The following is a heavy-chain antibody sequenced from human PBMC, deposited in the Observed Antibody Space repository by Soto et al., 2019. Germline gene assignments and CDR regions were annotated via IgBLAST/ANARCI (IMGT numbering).Heavy chain of an antibody. CDR1: GYTFTSYG. D-gene: IGHD6-13*01. CDR3: TRDHPGRSSAAAANFDY. J-gene: IGHJ4*02. Sequence: QVQLVQSGAEVKKPGASVKVSCKASGYTFTSYGISWVRQAPGQGLEWMGWISAYNGNTNYAQKLQGRVTMTTDTPTNTAYKELRSLRSDATAVYYCTRDHPGRSSAAAANFDYWGQGTLVTVSS. CDR2: ISAYNGNT. V-gene: IGHV1-18*01.